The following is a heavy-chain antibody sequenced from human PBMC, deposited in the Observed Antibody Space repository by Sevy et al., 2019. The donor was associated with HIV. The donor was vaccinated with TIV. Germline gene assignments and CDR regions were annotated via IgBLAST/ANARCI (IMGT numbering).Heavy chain of an antibody. CDR2: ISNSGGSGGKT. J-gene: IGHJ4*02. CDR3: ARASLGGFDY. D-gene: IGHD3-16*01. Sequence: WGSLRLSCAVSGFTFSSYAVSWVRQAPGKGLEWVSAISNSGGSGGKTYYADSVKGRFTISRDTSKNTLYLQMNSLRAEDTALYYCARASLGGFDYWGQGTLVTVSS. CDR1: GFTFSSYA. V-gene: IGHV3-23*01.